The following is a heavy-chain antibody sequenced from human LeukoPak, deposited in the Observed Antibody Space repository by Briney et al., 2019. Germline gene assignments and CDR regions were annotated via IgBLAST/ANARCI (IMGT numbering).Heavy chain of an antibody. CDR2: ISWNSGSK. V-gene: IGHV3-9*01. D-gene: IGHD6-13*01. CDR1: GFNFNDYA. CDR3: AKADTIAAGTTLDY. J-gene: IGHJ4*02. Sequence: PGGSLRLSCAAYGFNFNDYAMHWVRQAPGKGLGWVSGISWNSGSKGYADSVKGRFTISRDNSKKSLYLQMNSLRAEDTAVYYCAKADTIAAGTTLDYWGQGTLVTVSS.